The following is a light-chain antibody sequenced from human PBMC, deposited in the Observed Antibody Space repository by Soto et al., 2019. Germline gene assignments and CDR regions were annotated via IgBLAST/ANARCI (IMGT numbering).Light chain of an antibody. CDR2: KAS. V-gene: IGKV1-5*03. J-gene: IGKJ2*01. CDR3: QQYDSIPYT. CDR1: QTINRW. Sequence: DIQMTQSPSTLSASVRDRVTITCRARQTINRWLAWYQQRPGKAPRLLIYKASTLESGVPSRFSGSGSGTEFTLTISTLQPDDFATYYCQQYDSIPYTFGQGTKLDIK.